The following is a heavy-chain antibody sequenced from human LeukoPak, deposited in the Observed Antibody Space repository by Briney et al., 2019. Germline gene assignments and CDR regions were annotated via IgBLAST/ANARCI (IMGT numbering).Heavy chain of an antibody. V-gene: IGHV1-24*01. J-gene: IGHJ3*01. Sequence: ASVKVSCKVSGYTLTQLSMHWVRQAPGKGLEWMGGFDPEDGETIYAQKFQGRVTMTQDTSTDTAYMELSSLRSEDTAVYYCATASGSFDDAFDVWGQGTMATVSS. D-gene: IGHD1-26*01. CDR1: GYTLTQLS. CDR3: ATASGSFDDAFDV. CDR2: FDPEDGET.